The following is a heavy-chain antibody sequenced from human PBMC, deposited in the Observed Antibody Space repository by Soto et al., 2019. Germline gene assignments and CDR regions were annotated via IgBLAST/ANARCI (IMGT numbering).Heavy chain of an antibody. V-gene: IGHV1-69*18. Sequence: QVQLVQSGAELKKPGSSVKVSCKASGDTFSGYPINWVRQAPGEGLEWMGRIIPVFGTTNDAQRFEGRVTFTADESTNTAYMELRGLLSEDTDVYYCARDGGFGELKYWGPGTLVTVS. CDR3: ARDGGFGELKY. J-gene: IGHJ4*02. CDR2: IIPVFGTT. CDR1: GDTFSGYP. D-gene: IGHD3-10*01.